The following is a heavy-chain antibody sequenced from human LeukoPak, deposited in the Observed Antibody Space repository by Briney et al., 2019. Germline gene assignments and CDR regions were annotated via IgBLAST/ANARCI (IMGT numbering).Heavy chain of an antibody. J-gene: IGHJ4*02. V-gene: IGHV3-74*01. D-gene: IGHD5-18*01. CDR1: GFTFSRFW. CDR3: ATLNSFGNDY. CDR2: IDTDGSTT. Sequence: PGGSLRLSCAASGFTFSRFWMHWVRQPPGKGLVWVSRIDTDGSTTTYADPVKGRFTISRDNAKNTVYLQINSLRAEDTAVHYCATLNSFGNDYWGQGVLVTVSS.